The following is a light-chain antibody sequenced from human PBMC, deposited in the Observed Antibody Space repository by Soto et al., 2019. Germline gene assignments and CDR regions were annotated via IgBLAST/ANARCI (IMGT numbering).Light chain of an antibody. Sequence: QSALTQPPSASGSPGQSVTISCTGTSSDVVGYNYVSWYQQHPGRAPKLMIYEVSKRPSGVPDRFSGSKSGNTASLTVSGLQTEDEADYYCSSYAGSNNQVFGTGTKLTVL. J-gene: IGLJ1*01. CDR1: SSDVVGYNY. CDR2: EVS. CDR3: SSYAGSNNQV. V-gene: IGLV2-8*01.